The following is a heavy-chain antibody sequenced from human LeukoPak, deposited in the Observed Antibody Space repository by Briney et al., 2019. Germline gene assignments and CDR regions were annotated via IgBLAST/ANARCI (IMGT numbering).Heavy chain of an antibody. CDR2: ISSSSSYI. V-gene: IGHV3-21*01. J-gene: IGHJ3*02. Sequence: GGSLRLSCAASGFTFSSYGMHWVRQAPGKGLEWVSSISSSSSYIYYADSVKGRFTISRDNAKNSLYLQMNSLIAEDTAVYYCARDRLWFGANDAFDIWGQGTMVTVSS. CDR3: ARDRLWFGANDAFDI. CDR1: GFTFSSYG. D-gene: IGHD3-10*01.